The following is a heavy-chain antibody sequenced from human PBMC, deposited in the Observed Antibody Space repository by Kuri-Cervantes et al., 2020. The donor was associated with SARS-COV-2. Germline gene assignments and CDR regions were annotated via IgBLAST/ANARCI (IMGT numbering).Heavy chain of an antibody. CDR3: ARGNPPQFASSWALSASDYAMDV. CDR1: GGSISSSSYY. V-gene: IGHV4-39*01. CDR2: IYYSGST. Sequence: ESLKISCTVSGGSISSSSYYWGWIRQPPGKGLEWIGSIYYSGSTYYNPSLKSRVTISVDTSKNQFSLKLSSVTAADTAVYYCARGNPPQFASSWALSASDYAMDVWGQGTPVTVSS. D-gene: IGHD6-13*01. J-gene: IGHJ6*02.